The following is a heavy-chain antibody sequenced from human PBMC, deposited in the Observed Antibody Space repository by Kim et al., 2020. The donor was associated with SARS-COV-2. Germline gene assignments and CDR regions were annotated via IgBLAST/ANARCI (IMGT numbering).Heavy chain of an antibody. Sequence: GRSLRLSCAASGFTFDDYAMHWVRQAPGKGLEWVSGISWNSGSIGYADSVKGRFTISRDNAKNSLYLQMNSLRAEDTALYYCAKEQVGATTPDAFDIWGQGTMVTVSS. D-gene: IGHD1-26*01. CDR2: ISWNSGSI. CDR3: AKEQVGATTPDAFDI. V-gene: IGHV3-9*01. CDR1: GFTFDDYA. J-gene: IGHJ3*02.